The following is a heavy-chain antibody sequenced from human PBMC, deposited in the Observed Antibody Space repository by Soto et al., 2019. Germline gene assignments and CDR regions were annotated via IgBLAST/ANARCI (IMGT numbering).Heavy chain of an antibody. CDR2: IIPILGIA. V-gene: IGHV1-69*08. CDR1: GGTFSSYT. D-gene: IGHD2-2*01. CDR3: ATDVSPYCSSTSCYADPIYYYYGMDV. Sequence: QVQLVQSGAEVKKPGSSVKVSCKASGGTFSSYTISWVRQAPGQGLEWVGRIIPILGIANYAQKFQGRVTITADKSTSTAYMELSSLRSEDTAVYYCATDVSPYCSSTSCYADPIYYYYGMDVWGQGTTVTVSS. J-gene: IGHJ6*02.